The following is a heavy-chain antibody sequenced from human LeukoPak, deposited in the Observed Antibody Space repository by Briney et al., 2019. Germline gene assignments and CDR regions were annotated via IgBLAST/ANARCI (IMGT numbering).Heavy chain of an antibody. CDR2: IIPIFGTA. J-gene: IGHJ6*02. Sequence: ASVKVSSKASGGTFSSYAISWVRQAPGQGLEWMGGIIPIFGTANYAQKFQGRVTITADESTSTAYMELSSLRSEDTAVYYCAMGAPSSSWYLRYYGMDVWGQGTTVTVSS. D-gene: IGHD6-13*01. CDR3: AMGAPSSSWYLRYYGMDV. V-gene: IGHV1-69*01. CDR1: GGTFSSYA.